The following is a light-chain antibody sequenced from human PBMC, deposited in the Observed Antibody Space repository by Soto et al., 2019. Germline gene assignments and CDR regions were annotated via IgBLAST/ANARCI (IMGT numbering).Light chain of an antibody. CDR3: QQYGSSGT. CDR2: RTS. J-gene: IGKJ1*01. CDR1: QSVSSY. V-gene: IGKV3-20*01. Sequence: EIVLPPSPSTLSLSPGERATLSCRASQSVSSYLAWYQQKPGQAPRLLMFRTSSRATGFPARFSGSGSGTDFTLTISRLEPEDFAVYYCQQYGSSGTFGQGTKVDIK.